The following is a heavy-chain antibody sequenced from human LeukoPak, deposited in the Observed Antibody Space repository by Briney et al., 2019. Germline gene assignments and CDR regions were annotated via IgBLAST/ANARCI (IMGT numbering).Heavy chain of an antibody. CDR1: GGTFSSYA. CDR2: IIPIFGTA. Sequence: GASVKVSCKASGGTFSSYAISWVRQAPGQGLEWMGGIIPIFGTANYAQKFQGRVTITADESTSTAYMELSSLRSEDTAVYYCARDLIQSARYYYYYGMDVWGQGTTVTVSS. CDR3: ARDLIQSARYYYYYGMDV. V-gene: IGHV1-69*13. J-gene: IGHJ6*01.